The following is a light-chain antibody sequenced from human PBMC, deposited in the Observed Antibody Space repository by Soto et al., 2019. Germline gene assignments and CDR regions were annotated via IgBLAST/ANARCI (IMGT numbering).Light chain of an antibody. Sequence: QSVLTQPASVSGSPGQSITISCTGTSSDVGEHNHVCWYQQYPGKAPKLMIYDVSNRPSGVSSRVSGSRSGNAASLTISGLQAEDEAHYYCSSYTITDTVVFGAGTKVTVL. CDR1: SSDVGEHNH. CDR2: DVS. J-gene: IGLJ2*01. V-gene: IGLV2-14*01. CDR3: SSYTITDTVV.